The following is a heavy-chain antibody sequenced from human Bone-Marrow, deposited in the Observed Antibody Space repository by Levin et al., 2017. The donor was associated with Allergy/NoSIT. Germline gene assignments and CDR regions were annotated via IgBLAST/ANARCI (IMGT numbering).Heavy chain of an antibody. CDR1: GGTSRTET. V-gene: IGHV1-69*01. Sequence: PGESLKISCQASGGTSRTETITWVRQAPGQGLEWMGGIIPVFGSTNYADKFLGRLTITADESTSTTYMELNNLRSEDTAFYYCARQSGSYWGGWFDPWGQGTLVTVSS. J-gene: IGHJ5*02. CDR2: IIPVFGST. CDR3: ARQSGSYWGGWFDP. D-gene: IGHD1-26*01.